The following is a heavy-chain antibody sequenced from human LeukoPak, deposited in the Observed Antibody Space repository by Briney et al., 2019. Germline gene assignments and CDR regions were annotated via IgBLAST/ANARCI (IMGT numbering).Heavy chain of an antibody. Sequence: SETLSLTCTVSGGSISSYYWSWIRQPPGKGLEWIGYIYYSGSTNYNPSLKSRVTISVDTSKNQFSLKLSSVTAADTAVYYCASLSSGEGGMDVWGQGTTVTVSS. J-gene: IGHJ6*02. CDR1: GGSISSYY. V-gene: IGHV4-59*08. CDR3: ASLSSGEGGMDV. D-gene: IGHD3-22*01. CDR2: IYYSGST.